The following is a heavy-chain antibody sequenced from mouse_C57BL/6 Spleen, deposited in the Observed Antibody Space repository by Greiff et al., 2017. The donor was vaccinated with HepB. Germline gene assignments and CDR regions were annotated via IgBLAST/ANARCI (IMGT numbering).Heavy chain of an antibody. V-gene: IGHV1-82*01. J-gene: IGHJ2*01. CDR2: IYPGDGDT. D-gene: IGHD2-2*01. Sequence: VQLQESGPELVKPGASVKISCKASGYAFSSSWMNWVKQRPGKGLEWIGRIYPGDGDTNYNGKFKGKATLTADKSSSTAYIQLSSLTSEDSAVYFCARSGGLRGDYWGQGTTLTVSS. CDR1: GYAFSSSW. CDR3: ARSGGLRGDY.